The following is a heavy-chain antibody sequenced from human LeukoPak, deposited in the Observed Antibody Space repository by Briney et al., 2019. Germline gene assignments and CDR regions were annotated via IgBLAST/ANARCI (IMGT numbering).Heavy chain of an antibody. CDR1: GGSISSYY. D-gene: IGHD6-13*01. Sequence: SETLSLTCTVSGGSISSYYWSWIRQPPGKGLEWIGYIYYSGSTNYNPSLKSRVTISVDTSKNQFSLKLSSVTAADTAVYYCASVHGSSWYSYFQHWGQGTLVTVSS. V-gene: IGHV4-59*01. CDR3: ASVHGSSWYSYFQH. CDR2: IYYSGST. J-gene: IGHJ1*01.